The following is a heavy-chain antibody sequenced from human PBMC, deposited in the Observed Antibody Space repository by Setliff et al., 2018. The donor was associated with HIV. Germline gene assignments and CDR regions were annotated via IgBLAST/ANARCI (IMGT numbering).Heavy chain of an antibody. CDR1: GGSIINNF. V-gene: IGHV4-59*06. CDR3: ARGATLLPGYSDSCYYLDY. CDR2: IYYSGST. J-gene: IGHJ4*02. Sequence: SETLSLTCTVSGGSIINNFWGWIRQQPGKGLEWIGYIYYSGSTYYNPSLKSRVTISVDTSKNQFSLKLSSVTAADTAVYYCARGATLLPGYSDSCYYLDYWGQGNPVTVSS. D-gene: IGHD5-12*01.